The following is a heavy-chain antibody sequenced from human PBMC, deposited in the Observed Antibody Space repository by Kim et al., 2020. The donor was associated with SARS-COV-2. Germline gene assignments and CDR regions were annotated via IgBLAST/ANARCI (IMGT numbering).Heavy chain of an antibody. V-gene: IGHV3-9*01. CDR3: AKDLFAFGELFYYYGMDV. J-gene: IGHJ6*02. CDR1: GFTFGDYA. CDR2: ISWNSGSI. D-gene: IGHD3-10*01. Sequence: GGSLRLSCAASGFTFGDYAMHWVRQAPGKGLEWVSGISWNSGSIGYADSVKGRFTISRDNAKNSLYLQMNSLRAEDTALYYCAKDLFAFGELFYYYGMDVWGQGTTVTVSS.